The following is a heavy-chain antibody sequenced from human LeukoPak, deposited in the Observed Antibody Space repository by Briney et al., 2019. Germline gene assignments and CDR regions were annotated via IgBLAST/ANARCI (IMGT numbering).Heavy chain of an antibody. CDR2: IFYVGSA. J-gene: IGHJ3*02. CDR1: GDSIGSHY. CDR3: ARDYYDSRGGAFDI. Sequence: SETLSLTCTVSGDSIGSHYWSWIRQPPGKGLEWIEYIFYVGSANYNPSLKSRVTISVDTSKNQFSLKLNSVTAADTAVYYCARDYYDSRGGAFDIWGQGTMVTVSS. V-gene: IGHV4-59*11. D-gene: IGHD3-22*01.